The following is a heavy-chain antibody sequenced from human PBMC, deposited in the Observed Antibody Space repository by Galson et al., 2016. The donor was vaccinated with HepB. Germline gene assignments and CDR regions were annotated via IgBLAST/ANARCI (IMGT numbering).Heavy chain of an antibody. V-gene: IGHV3-49*03. D-gene: IGHD6-13*01. Sequence: SLRLSCAASGFTFGDYPMTWFRQAPGKGLEWVGFIRSNTYYGTAEYAASVEGRFTISRDDSKRTDYLQMDSPKPEDSAVGYCSRGSPHTWYVAGFDYWGQGTLVTVSS. CDR1: GFTFGDYP. J-gene: IGHJ4*02. CDR2: IRSNTYYGTA. CDR3: SRGSPHTWYVAGFDY.